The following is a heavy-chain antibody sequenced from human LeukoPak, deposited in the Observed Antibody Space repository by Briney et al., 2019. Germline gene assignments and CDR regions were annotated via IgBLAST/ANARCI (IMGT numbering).Heavy chain of an antibody. D-gene: IGHD5-12*01. Sequence: GGSLRLSCAASGFSFSSCSMTWVRQAPGRGLEWVSSITRSSCYTYYADSVKGRFTISRDNANNSLYLQMNSLRAEDTAVYYCARDSSGYDYYDYWGQGTLVTVSS. V-gene: IGHV3-21*06. CDR1: GFSFSSCS. J-gene: IGHJ4*02. CDR2: ITRSSCYT. CDR3: ARDSSGYDYYDY.